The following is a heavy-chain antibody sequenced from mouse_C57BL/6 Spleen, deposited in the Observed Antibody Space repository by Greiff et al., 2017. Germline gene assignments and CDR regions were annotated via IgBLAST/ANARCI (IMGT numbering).Heavy chain of an antibody. D-gene: IGHD2-5*01. Sequence: EVMLVESEGGLVQPGSSMKLSCTASGFTFSDYYMAWVRQVPEKGLEWVANINYDGSSTYYLDSLKSRFIISRDNAKNIIYLQMSSLKSEDTATYYCARESGYSSYYYAMDCWGKGTSVTVSS. CDR2: INYDGSST. CDR3: ARESGYSSYYYAMDC. V-gene: IGHV5-16*01. CDR1: GFTFSDYY. J-gene: IGHJ4*01.